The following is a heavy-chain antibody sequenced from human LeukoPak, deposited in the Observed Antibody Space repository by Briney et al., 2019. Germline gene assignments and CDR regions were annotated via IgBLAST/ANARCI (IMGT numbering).Heavy chain of an antibody. CDR1: GGSINNYY. D-gene: IGHD3-9*01. CDR3: ARTPQGDNYFDY. CDR2: IYSSGKT. Sequence: SETLSLTCTVSGGSINNYYWTWIRQPAGKGLEWIGRIYSSGKTNYNPSLKSRVTMSVDTSNNQLSLMMTSVTAADTAVFYCARTPQGDNYFDYWGQGHLVTVSS. J-gene: IGHJ4*02. V-gene: IGHV4-4*07.